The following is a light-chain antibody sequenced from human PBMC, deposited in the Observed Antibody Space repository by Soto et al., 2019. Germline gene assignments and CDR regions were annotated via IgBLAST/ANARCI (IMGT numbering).Light chain of an antibody. V-gene: IGKV3-20*01. CDR3: QQYGRLPLS. CDR2: GAS. CDR1: QNLSNSL. Sequence: EILLTQSPGTLSLSPGDRATLSCRASQNLSNSLLAWYQQKPGQTPRLLISGASIRATDIPDRFSGSGSGTDFTLTISRLEPEDFAAYFCQQYGRLPLSFGGGTRVEIK. J-gene: IGKJ4*01.